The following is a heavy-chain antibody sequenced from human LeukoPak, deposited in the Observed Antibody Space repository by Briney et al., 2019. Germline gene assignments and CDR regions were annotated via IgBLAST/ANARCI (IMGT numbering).Heavy chain of an antibody. D-gene: IGHD3-10*01. CDR2: IKMNGGST. CDR3: ARDRWYYGSGSYFDS. CDR1: GFTFDDYG. Sequence: PGGTLRLSCAASGFTFDDYGMSWVRQPPGKGLEWVCDIKMNGGSTGCADSVKGRFTISRDNAKNALYLQMNSLRAEDTAFYYCARDRWYYGSGSYFDSWGQGTLVTASS. J-gene: IGHJ4*02. V-gene: IGHV3-20*04.